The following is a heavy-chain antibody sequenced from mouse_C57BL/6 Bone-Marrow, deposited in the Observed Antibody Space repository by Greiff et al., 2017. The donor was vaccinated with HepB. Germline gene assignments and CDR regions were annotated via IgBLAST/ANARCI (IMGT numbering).Heavy chain of an antibody. CDR3: ARLRNYYSNYGYFDV. V-gene: IGHV1-22*01. Sequence: EVQLQQSGPELVKPGASVKMSCKASGYTFTDYNMHWVKQSHGKSLEWIGYINPYNGGTSYNQKFKGKATLTVNKSSSTAYMELRSLTSEDSAVYYCARLRNYYSNYGYFDVWGTGTTVTVSS. CDR2: INPYNGGT. D-gene: IGHD2-5*01. CDR1: GYTFTDYN. J-gene: IGHJ1*03.